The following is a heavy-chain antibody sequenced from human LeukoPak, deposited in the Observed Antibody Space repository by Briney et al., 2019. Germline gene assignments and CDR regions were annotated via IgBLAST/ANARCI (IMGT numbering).Heavy chain of an antibody. D-gene: IGHD2-15*01. V-gene: IGHV3-48*01. J-gene: IGHJ6*03. CDR3: ARDLSGYCSGGSCYGLYYYYYMDV. CDR2: ISSSSSTI. CDR1: GFTFSSYS. Sequence: GGSLRLSCAASGFTFSSYSMNWVRQAPGKGLEWVSYISSSSSTIYYADSVKGRFTISRDNAKNSLYLQMNSLRAEDTAIYYCARDLSGYCSGGSCYGLYYYYYMDVWGKGTTVTVSS.